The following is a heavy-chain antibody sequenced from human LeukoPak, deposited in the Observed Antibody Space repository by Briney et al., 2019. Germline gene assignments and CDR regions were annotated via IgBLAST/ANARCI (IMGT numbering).Heavy chain of an antibody. D-gene: IGHD6-13*01. V-gene: IGHV1-69*06. Sequence: SVKVSCKASGGSFSSYGISWVRQAPGQGLEWMGRIIPMFGTANYAQKFQGRVTITADKSTSTAYMGLSSLRSEDTAIYYCARGARVEAAAPLRDYYMGVWGKGTTVPVSS. CDR1: GGSFSSYG. CDR2: IIPMFGTA. J-gene: IGHJ6*03. CDR3: ARGARVEAAAPLRDYYMGV.